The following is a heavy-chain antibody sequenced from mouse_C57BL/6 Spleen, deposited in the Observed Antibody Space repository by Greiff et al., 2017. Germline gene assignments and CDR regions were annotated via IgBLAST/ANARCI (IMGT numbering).Heavy chain of an antibody. D-gene: IGHD1-1*01. CDR3: ARGSFYAMDY. CDR2: ISSGSSTI. CDR1: GFTFSDSG. J-gene: IGHJ4*01. V-gene: IGHV5-17*01. Sequence: EVQLVESGGGLVKPGGSLKLSCAASGFTFSDSGMHWVRQAPEKGLEWVAYISSGSSTIYYADTVKGRFTISRDNAKNTLFLQMTSLRSEDTAMYYCARGSFYAMDYWGQGTSVTVSS.